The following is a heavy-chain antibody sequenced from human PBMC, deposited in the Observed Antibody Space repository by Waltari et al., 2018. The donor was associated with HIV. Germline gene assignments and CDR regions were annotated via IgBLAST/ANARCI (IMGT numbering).Heavy chain of an antibody. V-gene: IGHV3-7*01. CDR2: IKQDGSEK. Sequence: EVQLVESGGGLVQPGGSLRLSWAGSGFTFSGYWVSWGRQAPGKGLEWVANIKQDGSEKNYVDSVKGRFTISRDNAKNSLYLQMNSLRVEDTAVYYCARPIGRGQDYWGQGTLVTVSS. J-gene: IGHJ4*02. CDR1: GFTFSGYW. CDR3: ARPIGRGQDY.